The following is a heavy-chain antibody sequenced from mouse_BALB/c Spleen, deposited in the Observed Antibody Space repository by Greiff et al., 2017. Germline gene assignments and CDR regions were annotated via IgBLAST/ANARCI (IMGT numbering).Heavy chain of an antibody. CDR2: INPGSGGT. CDR3: ARSRDEFAY. J-gene: IGHJ3*01. CDR1: GYAFTNYL. D-gene: IGHD3-3*01. V-gene: IGHV1-54*03. Sequence: QVQLQQSGAELVRPGTSVKVSCKASGYAFTNYLIEWVKQRPGQGLEWIGVINPGSGGTNYNEKFKGKATLTADKSSSTAYMQLSSLTSDDSAVYVCARSRDEFAYWGQGTLVTVSA.